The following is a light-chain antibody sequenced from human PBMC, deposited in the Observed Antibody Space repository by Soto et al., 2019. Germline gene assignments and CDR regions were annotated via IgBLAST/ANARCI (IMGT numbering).Light chain of an antibody. V-gene: IGKV1-39*01. Sequence: DIQMTQSPSSLSASVGDRVTVTCRASQSISSYLNWYQQKPGKAPKLLIYAASSLQSGVPSRFSGSGSGTDFTLTISNLQPEDFGTYYCQQSYSAPLTFGGGTNVEIK. CDR3: QQSYSAPLT. J-gene: IGKJ4*01. CDR2: AAS. CDR1: QSISSY.